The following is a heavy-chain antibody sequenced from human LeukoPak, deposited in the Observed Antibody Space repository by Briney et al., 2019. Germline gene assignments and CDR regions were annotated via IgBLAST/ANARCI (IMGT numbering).Heavy chain of an antibody. Sequence: GGSLRRCCAASLYTFNNFVMHWVRQAPGKGLEWVAFMGYEGIHKYYADCVKGRFTISKDKSKATLYLQMNSLRPEDTAVYYCARDLHGGYSSDYWGQGTLVTVSS. V-gene: IGHV3-30*02. CDR2: MGYEGIHK. J-gene: IGHJ4*02. CDR3: ARDLHGGYSSDY. CDR1: LYTFNNFV. D-gene: IGHD4-23*01.